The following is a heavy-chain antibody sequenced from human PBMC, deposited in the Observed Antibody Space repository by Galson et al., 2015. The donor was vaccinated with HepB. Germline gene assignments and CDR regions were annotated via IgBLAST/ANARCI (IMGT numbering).Heavy chain of an antibody. CDR1: GFTFSYYA. J-gene: IGHJ4*02. V-gene: IGHV3-23*01. CDR3: AKVFPEKTDGWYRQALYYFDS. Sequence: SLRLSCAASGFTFSYYAMSWVRKAPGKGLEWVSAITPSGDNTYSADSMKGRFTISRDNSQNTLFLQMNSLRADDTAIYFCAKVFPEKTDGWYRQALYYFDSWGQGTRVTVSS. CDR2: ITPSGDNT. D-gene: IGHD6-19*01.